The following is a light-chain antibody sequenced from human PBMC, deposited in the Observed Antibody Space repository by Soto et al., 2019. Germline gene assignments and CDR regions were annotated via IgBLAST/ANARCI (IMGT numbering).Light chain of an antibody. CDR1: SSDVGGYHY. J-gene: IGLJ2*01. CDR2: EVT. V-gene: IGLV2-14*01. Sequence: QSVRTQHASVSGSLGQSIPISCTGTSSDVGGYHYVSWYQQHPGKDPKVEIFEVTKRPSGVSSRFSGSKSGNTASLTVSGLQAEDERNYYCSSYTSSSTVLFGGGTKLTVL. CDR3: SSYTSSSTVL.